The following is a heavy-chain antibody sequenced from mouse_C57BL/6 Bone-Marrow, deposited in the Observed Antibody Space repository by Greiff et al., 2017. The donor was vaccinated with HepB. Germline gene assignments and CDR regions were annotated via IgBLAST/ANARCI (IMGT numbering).Heavy chain of an antibody. CDR3: ARQGDSNYVGLAY. D-gene: IGHD2-5*01. Sequence: QVQLKQPGAELVKPGASVKLSCKASGYTFTSYWMHWVKQRPGRGLEWIGRIDPNSGGTKYNEKFKSKATLTVDKPSSTAYMKNSSLTSEDSAVYYCARQGDSNYVGLAYWGQGTLVTVSA. J-gene: IGHJ3*01. CDR1: GYTFTSYW. CDR2: IDPNSGGT. V-gene: IGHV1-72*01.